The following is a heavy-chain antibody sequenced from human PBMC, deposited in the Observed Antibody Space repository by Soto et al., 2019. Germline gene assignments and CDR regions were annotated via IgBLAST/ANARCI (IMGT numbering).Heavy chain of an antibody. CDR2: IASDGKDK. J-gene: IGHJ4*02. V-gene: IGHV3-30*18. Sequence: QVQLVESGGGVVQPGRSLKLSCAASGFTFSNYAIHWVRQAPGKGLEWVAVIASDGKDKRYADSVKGRFTISRDNSKNTVYLKMNSLRGEDRVVYYCAKDGAIAAADYFFDYWGQGSLVTVSS. CDR1: GFTFSNYA. D-gene: IGHD6-13*01. CDR3: AKDGAIAAADYFFDY.